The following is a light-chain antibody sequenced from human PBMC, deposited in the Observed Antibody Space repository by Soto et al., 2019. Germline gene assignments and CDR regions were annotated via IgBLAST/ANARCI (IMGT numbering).Light chain of an antibody. J-gene: IGKJ1*01. Sequence: DIQLTQSPPSLSAPVGDTITITCRASQSVSTYLNWYQQRPGKAPSLLIYSAISLQSGVPSRFSGSGSGTDFTLTISSLQPEDSATYYCQQANSFPWTFGQGTKVDIK. CDR2: SAI. CDR3: QQANSFPWT. V-gene: IGKV1-12*01. CDR1: QSVSTY.